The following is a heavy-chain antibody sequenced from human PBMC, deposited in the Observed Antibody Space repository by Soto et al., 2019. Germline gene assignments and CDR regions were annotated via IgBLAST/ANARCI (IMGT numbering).Heavy chain of an antibody. CDR2: IYYSGST. Sequence: SETLSLTRTVSGGSISSYYWSWIRQPPGKGLEWIGYIYYSGSTNYNPSLKSRVTISVDTSKNQFSLKLSSVTAADTAVYYCARDKYGYDFWSGYHPGWFDPWGQGTLVTVSS. V-gene: IGHV4-59*01. J-gene: IGHJ5*02. CDR1: GGSISSYY. D-gene: IGHD3-3*01. CDR3: ARDKYGYDFWSGYHPGWFDP.